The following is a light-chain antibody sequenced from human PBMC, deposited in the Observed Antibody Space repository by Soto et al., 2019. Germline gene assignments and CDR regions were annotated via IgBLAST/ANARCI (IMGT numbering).Light chain of an antibody. CDR1: SSNIGAGYD. Sequence: QSVLTQPTSVSGAPGQSVTISCTGTSSNIGAGYDIHWYQQPPGTAPKLVISNNHNRPSGVPNRFSGSKSGTSGSLAITGRQDADEDDYFCQSYDGTLTGVIFGGGTKVTVL. CDR2: NNH. CDR3: QSYDGTLTGVI. V-gene: IGLV1-40*01. J-gene: IGLJ2*01.